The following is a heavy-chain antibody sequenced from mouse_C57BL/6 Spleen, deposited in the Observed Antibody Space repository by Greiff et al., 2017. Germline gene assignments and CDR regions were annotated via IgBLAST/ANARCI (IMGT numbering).Heavy chain of an antibody. V-gene: IGHV5-17*01. J-gene: IGHJ2*01. D-gene: IGHD1-1*02. CDR1: GFTFSDYG. Sequence: EVKLVESGGGLVKPGGSLKLSCAASGFTFSDYGMHWVRQAPEKGLEWVAYISSGSSTIYYADTVKGRFTISRDNAKNTLFLQMTSLRSEDTAMYYCARRVAPYYFDYWGQGTTLTVSS. CDR2: ISSGSSTI. CDR3: ARRVAPYYFDY.